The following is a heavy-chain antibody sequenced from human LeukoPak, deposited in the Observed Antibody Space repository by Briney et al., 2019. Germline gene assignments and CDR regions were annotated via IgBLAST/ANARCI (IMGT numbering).Heavy chain of an antibody. CDR1: GGSISSGSYY. D-gene: IGHD3-22*01. Sequence: SQTLSLTCTVSGGSISSGSYYWSWIRQPAGKGLEWIGRIYTSGSTNYNPSLKSRVTISVDTSKNQFSLKLSSVTAADTAVYYCARDGPTVGDSSGHHYFDYWGQGTLVTVSS. J-gene: IGHJ4*02. V-gene: IGHV4-61*02. CDR3: ARDGPTVGDSSGHHYFDY. CDR2: IYTSGST.